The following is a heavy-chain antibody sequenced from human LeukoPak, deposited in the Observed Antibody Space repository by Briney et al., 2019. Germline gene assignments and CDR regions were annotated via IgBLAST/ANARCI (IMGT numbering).Heavy chain of an antibody. CDR1: GFTFSSYE. CDR3: AKAGDYYDSSGYFPETVPDFDY. J-gene: IGHJ4*02. D-gene: IGHD3-22*01. V-gene: IGHV3-23*01. Sequence: PGGSLRLSCAASGFTFSSYEMNWVRQAPGKGLEWVSAISGSGGSTYYADSVKGRFTISRDNSKNTLYLQMNSLRAEDTAVYYCAKAGDYYDSSGYFPETVPDFDYWGQGTLVTVSS. CDR2: ISGSGGST.